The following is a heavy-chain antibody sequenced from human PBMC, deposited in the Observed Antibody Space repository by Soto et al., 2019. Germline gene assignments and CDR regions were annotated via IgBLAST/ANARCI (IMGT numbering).Heavy chain of an antibody. J-gene: IGHJ4*02. CDR3: AKAGFSSGWSPSYFDY. V-gene: IGHV3-23*01. D-gene: IGHD6-19*01. CDR1: GFTFSSYA. Sequence: EVQLLESGGGLVQPGRSLRLSCAASGFTFSSYAMNWVRQAPGKGLEWVSAMSGTGGSTYYADSVKGRFTISRDNSKNTLLLQMNRLRVEDTAVFYCAKAGFSSGWSPSYFDYWGQGTLVTVSS. CDR2: MSGTGGST.